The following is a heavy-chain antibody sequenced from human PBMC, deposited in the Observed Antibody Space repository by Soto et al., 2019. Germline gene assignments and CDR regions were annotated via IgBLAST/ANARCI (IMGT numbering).Heavy chain of an antibody. CDR1: GFTVDDYG. V-gene: IGHV3-20*04. Sequence: EVQLVESGGGVVRPGGSLRLSCAASGFTVDDYGMSWVRQAPGKGLEGVSGINWNGGSTGYADSVKGQFTISRDNAKNSLYLQMNSLRAEDTALYYCARERRTIAVAGTRSAFGIWGQGTMVTVSS. J-gene: IGHJ3*02. CDR2: INWNGGST. D-gene: IGHD6-19*01. CDR3: ARERRTIAVAGTRSAFGI.